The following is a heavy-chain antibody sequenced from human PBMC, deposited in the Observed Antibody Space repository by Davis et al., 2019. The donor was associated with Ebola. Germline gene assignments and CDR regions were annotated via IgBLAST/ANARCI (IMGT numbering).Heavy chain of an antibody. CDR1: GFAFRESW. Sequence: GESLKISCAASGFAFRESWMHWVRQAPGRGLVWVSHINSDASSTHYADFVKGRFTISRDNAKNTVFLQMNSLRAEDTGVYYCARDVGGRGSYWGQGNLVTVSS. V-gene: IGHV3-74*01. CDR2: INSDASST. J-gene: IGHJ4*02. D-gene: IGHD3-16*01. CDR3: ARDVGGRGSY.